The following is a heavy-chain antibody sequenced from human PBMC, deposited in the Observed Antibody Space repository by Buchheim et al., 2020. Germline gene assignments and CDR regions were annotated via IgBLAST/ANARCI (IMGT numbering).Heavy chain of an antibody. D-gene: IGHD3-3*01. J-gene: IGHJ4*02. V-gene: IGHV4-39*01. CDR1: GGSISSSSYY. Sequence: QLQLQESGPGLVKPSETLSLTCTVSGGSISSSSYYWGWIRQPPGKGLKWIGSIYYSGSTYYNPSLKSRVTISVDTSKNQFSLRRSSVTAADTAVYYCARLNDFWSGYYTIFDYWGQGTL. CDR2: IYYSGST. CDR3: ARLNDFWSGYYTIFDY.